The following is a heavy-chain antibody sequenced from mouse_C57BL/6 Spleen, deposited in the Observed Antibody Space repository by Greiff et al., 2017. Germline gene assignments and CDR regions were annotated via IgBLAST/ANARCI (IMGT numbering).Heavy chain of an antibody. Sequence: VQLQQSGPELVKPGASVKISCKASGYAFSSSWMNWVKQRPGKGLEWIGRIYPGDGDTNYNGKFKGKATLTADKSSSTAYMQLSSLTSEDSAVYFCARRDYPYYFDYWGKGTTLTVSS. CDR1: GYAFSSSW. CDR3: ARRDYPYYFDY. V-gene: IGHV1-82*01. CDR2: IYPGDGDT. D-gene: IGHD1-1*02. J-gene: IGHJ2*01.